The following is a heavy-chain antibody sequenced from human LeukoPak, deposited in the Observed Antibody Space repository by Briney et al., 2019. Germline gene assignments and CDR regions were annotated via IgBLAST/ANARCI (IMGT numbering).Heavy chain of an antibody. D-gene: IGHD2-2*01. J-gene: IGHJ5*02. V-gene: IGHV4-39*07. CDR3: ARDLVVVRRGGWFDP. CDR1: GGSISSSSYY. CDR2: TYYSGST. Sequence: PSETLSLTCTVSGGSISSSSYYWGWIRQPPGKGLEWIGSTYYSGSTYYNPSLKSRVTISVDTSKNQFSLKLSSVTAADTAVYYCARDLVVVRRGGWFDPWGQGTLVTVSS.